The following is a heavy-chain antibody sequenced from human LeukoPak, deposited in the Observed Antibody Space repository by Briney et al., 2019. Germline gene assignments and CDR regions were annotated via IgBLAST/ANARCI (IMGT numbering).Heavy chain of an antibody. V-gene: IGHV4-59*01. J-gene: IGHJ6*02. CDR2: IFYTGST. Sequence: TSSETLSLTCRVSGGSISNYYWSWIRQPPGKGLEWIGYIFYTGSTAYNSSLESRVTISVDSSKNQVSLRLNSVTAADTAAYYCARVMKVRGITFFGMDVWGQGTTVTVSS. CDR3: ARVMKVRGITFFGMDV. CDR1: GGSISNYY. D-gene: IGHD3-10*01.